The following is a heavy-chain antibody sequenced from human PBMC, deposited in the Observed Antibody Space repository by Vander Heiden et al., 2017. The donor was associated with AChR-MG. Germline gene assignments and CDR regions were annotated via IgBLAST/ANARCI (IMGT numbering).Heavy chain of an antibody. D-gene: IGHD3-10*01. V-gene: IGHV4-34*01. J-gene: IGHJ4*02. CDR3: ARAGKRFLWSY. CDR2: INHSGST. Sequence: QVQLQQWGAGLLKPSETLSLTCAVYGGSFSGYYWSWIRQPPGKGLEWIGEINHSGSTNDNPSLKSRVTISVDTYKNQFSLKMSSVTAADTAVYYCARAGKRFLWSYWGQGTLVTVSS. CDR1: GGSFSGYY.